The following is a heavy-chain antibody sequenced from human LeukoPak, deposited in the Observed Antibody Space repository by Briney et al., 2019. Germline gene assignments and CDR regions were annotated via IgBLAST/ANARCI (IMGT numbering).Heavy chain of an antibody. D-gene: IGHD3-22*01. J-gene: IGHJ3*02. Sequence: SVKVSCKASGGTFSSYAISWVRQAPGQGLELMGGIIPIFGTANYAQKFQGRVTITADESTSTAYMDLSSLRFEDTAVYYCARVLDYYDSSGYYYAGAFDIWGQGTMVTVSS. V-gene: IGHV1-69*13. CDR2: IIPIFGTA. CDR3: ARVLDYYDSSGYYYAGAFDI. CDR1: GGTFSSYA.